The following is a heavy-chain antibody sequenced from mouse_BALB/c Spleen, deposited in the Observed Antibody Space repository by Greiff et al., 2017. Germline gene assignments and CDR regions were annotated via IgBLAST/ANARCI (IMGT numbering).Heavy chain of an antibody. Sequence: VLLVESGPALLAPSHCLSLSCTVSGFSLTCYAVHWVRQPPGKGLESLGVIWAGGSSNYNSALMSRLSISKDNSKSQVFLKMNSLQTDDTAMYYCARGSSANWYYFDDWGEGTTRTVAS. CDR2: IWAGGSS. J-gene: IGHJ2*01. CDR3: ARGSSANWYYFDD. CDR1: GFSLTCYA. V-gene: IGHV2-9*02. D-gene: IGHD4-1*01.